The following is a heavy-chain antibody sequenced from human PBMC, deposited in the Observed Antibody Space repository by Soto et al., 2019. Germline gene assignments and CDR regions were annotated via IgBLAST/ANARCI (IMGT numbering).Heavy chain of an antibody. CDR2: ISSSSSYI. J-gene: IGHJ6*02. V-gene: IGHV3-21*01. Sequence: GGSLGLSCSASVLPFSSDSMNWVRQAPGKGLEWVSSISSSSSYIYYADSVKGRFTISRDNAKNTLYLQMNSLRAEDKAVYYCTSSLSPMDVWGQGTTVTVSS. CDR3: TSSLSPMDV. CDR1: VLPFSSDS.